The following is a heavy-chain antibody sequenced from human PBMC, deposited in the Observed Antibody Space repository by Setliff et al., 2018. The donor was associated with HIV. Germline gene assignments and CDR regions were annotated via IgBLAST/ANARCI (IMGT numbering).Heavy chain of an antibody. CDR1: GHLFTGYY. CDR3: AREGSPIYYCFDP. J-gene: IGHJ5*02. Sequence: ASVKVSCKASGHLFTGYYMHWVRQAPGQGLEWMGWINVNSGGTKYAQKFQGRVTMTRDTSISTAYMEVSSLRSDDTAVYYCAREGSPIYYCFDPWGQGTLVTSPQ. D-gene: IGHD3-10*01. CDR2: INVNSGGT. V-gene: IGHV1-2*02.